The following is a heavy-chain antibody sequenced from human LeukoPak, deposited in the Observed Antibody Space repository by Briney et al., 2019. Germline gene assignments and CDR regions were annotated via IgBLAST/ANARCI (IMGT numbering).Heavy chain of an antibody. V-gene: IGHV3-30-3*01. CDR2: ISSDGINK. J-gene: IGHJ6*04. CDR3: ASFPNRVTFV. Sequence: GGSLRLSCAASGFTFSIYAIQWVRQAPGKGLEWVAVISSDGINKYYADSVKGRFTISRDNSKNTLYLQMNSLRAEDTATYYCASFPNRVTFVWGNGTTVTVSS. D-gene: IGHD2/OR15-2a*01. CDR1: GFTFSIYA.